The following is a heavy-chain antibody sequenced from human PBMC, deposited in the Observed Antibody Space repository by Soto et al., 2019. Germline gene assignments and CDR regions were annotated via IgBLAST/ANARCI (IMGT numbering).Heavy chain of an antibody. D-gene: IGHD1-26*01. CDR3: ARALSVGATRYYFDY. CDR1: GYTFTSYG. Sequence: EASVKVSCKASGYTFTSYGISWVRQAPGQGLEWMGWISAYNGNTNYAQKLQGRVTMTTDTSTSTAYMELRSLRSDDTAVYYCARALSVGATRYYFDYWGQGTLVTVSS. J-gene: IGHJ4*02. V-gene: IGHV1-18*04. CDR2: ISAYNGNT.